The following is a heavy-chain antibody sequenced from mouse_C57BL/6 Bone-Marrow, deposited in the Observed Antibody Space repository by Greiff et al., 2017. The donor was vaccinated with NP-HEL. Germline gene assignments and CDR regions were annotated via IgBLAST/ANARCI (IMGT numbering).Heavy chain of an antibody. D-gene: IGHD1-1*01. J-gene: IGHJ2*01. CDR3: TPFTTVVAGDY. Sequence: EVQLQESGTVLARPGASVKMSCKTSGYTFTSYWMHWVKQRPGQGLEWIGAIYPGNSDTSYNQKFKGKAKLTAVTSASTAYMELSSLTNEDSAVYYCTPFTTVVAGDYWGQGTTLTVSS. V-gene: IGHV1-5*01. CDR2: IYPGNSDT. CDR1: GYTFTSYW.